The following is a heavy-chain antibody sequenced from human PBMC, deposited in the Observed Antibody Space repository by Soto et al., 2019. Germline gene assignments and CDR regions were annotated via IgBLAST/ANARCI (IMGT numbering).Heavy chain of an antibody. J-gene: IGHJ4*02. V-gene: IGHV1-3*01. CDR1: GYTFTSYA. D-gene: IGHD2-2*03. CDR3: ARYPLLRSGYCSSTSCYFDY. CDR2: INAGNGNT. Sequence: GESLKISCKASGYTFTSYAMHWVRQAPGQRLEWMGWINAGNGNTKYSQKFQGRVTITRDTSASTAYMELSSLRSEDTAVYYCARYPLLRSGYCSSTSCYFDYWGQGTLVTVSS.